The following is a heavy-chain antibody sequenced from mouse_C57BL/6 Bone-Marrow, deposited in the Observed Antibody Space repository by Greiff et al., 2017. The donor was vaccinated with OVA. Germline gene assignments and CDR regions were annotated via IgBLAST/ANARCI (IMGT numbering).Heavy chain of an antibody. Sequence: VQLQQSGAELVRPGASVTLSCKASGYTFTDYDMHWVKQTPVHGLEWIGAIDPETGGTAYNQKFKGKAILTADKSSSTAYMELRSLTSEDAAVYYCTGGNYDYFDYWGQGTTLTVSS. J-gene: IGHJ2*01. CDR2: IDPETGGT. D-gene: IGHD2-1*01. CDR3: TGGNYDYFDY. CDR1: GYTFTDYD. V-gene: IGHV1-15*01.